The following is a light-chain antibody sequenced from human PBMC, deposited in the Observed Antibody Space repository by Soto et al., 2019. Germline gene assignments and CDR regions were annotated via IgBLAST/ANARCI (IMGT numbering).Light chain of an antibody. CDR2: GAS. CDR1: QSVSSSY. J-gene: IGKJ5*01. CDR3: QQYGSSLIT. Sequence: EIVLTQSPCTLSLSPGERATLSCRASQSVSSSYLAWYQQKPGQAPRLLIYGASSRATGIPDRFSASGSGTDFTLTISGLEPEDFAVYYCQQYGSSLITFGQGTRLEIK. V-gene: IGKV3-20*01.